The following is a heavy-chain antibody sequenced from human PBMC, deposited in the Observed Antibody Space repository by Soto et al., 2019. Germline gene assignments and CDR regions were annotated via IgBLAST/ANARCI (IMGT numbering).Heavy chain of an antibody. V-gene: IGHV1-69*01. D-gene: IGHD3-3*01. CDR3: ARDGLRSYRIPIFGVDKNYYYYGMDV. Sequence: QVQLVQSGAEVKKPGSSVKVSCKASGGTFSSYAISWVRQAPGQGLEWMGGIIPIFGTANYAQKFQGRVTITADESTSTAYMELSSLRSEDTAVYYCARDGLRSYRIPIFGVDKNYYYYGMDVWGQGTTVTVSS. CDR2: IIPIFGTA. J-gene: IGHJ6*02. CDR1: GGTFSSYA.